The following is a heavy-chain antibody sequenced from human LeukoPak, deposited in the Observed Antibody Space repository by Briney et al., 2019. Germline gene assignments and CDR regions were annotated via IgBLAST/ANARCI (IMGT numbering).Heavy chain of an antibody. Sequence: GGSLRLSCAASGFTFSNYAMSWVRQAPGKGLEWFSAITDSGGDTYYADSVKGRFTISRDNSKNTLDLQMSSLRAEDTAVYYCAKTYDLGGVYYFDYWGQGTLVTVSS. CDR3: AKTYDLGGVYYFDY. CDR2: ITDSGGDT. D-gene: IGHD3-3*01. V-gene: IGHV3-23*01. J-gene: IGHJ4*02. CDR1: GFTFSNYA.